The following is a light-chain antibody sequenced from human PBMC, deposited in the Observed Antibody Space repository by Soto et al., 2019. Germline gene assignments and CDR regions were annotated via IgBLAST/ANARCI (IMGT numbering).Light chain of an antibody. CDR1: QSVSSSY. CDR2: GAS. Sequence: EVVLTQSPATLSLSPGERATLSCRASQSVSSSYLAWYQQKPGQAPRLLIYGASNRATGIPDRFSGSGSGTDFTLTISRLEPEDFAVYYCQQYVTSPWAFGQGTKVDI. V-gene: IGKV3-20*01. J-gene: IGKJ1*01. CDR3: QQYVTSPWA.